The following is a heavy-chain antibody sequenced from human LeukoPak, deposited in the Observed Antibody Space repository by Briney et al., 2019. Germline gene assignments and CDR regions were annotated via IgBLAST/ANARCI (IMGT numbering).Heavy chain of an antibody. CDR1: GFNFSSYA. D-gene: IGHD2-2*01. J-gene: IGHJ4*02. CDR3: TKDHPDCRGTSCLLFDS. CDR2: ITSGGGST. V-gene: IGHV3-23*01. Sequence: PGGSLRLSCAASGFNFSSYAMSWVRQAPGKGLEWVSMITSGGGSTYHADSVKGRFTISRDNSKNTLYLQMTSLRAEDTAVYYCTKDHPDCRGTSCLLFDSWGQGTLVTVSS.